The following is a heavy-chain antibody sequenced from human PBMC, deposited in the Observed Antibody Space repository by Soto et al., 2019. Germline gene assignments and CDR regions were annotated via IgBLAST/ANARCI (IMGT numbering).Heavy chain of an antibody. CDR3: VKYTLTEDLGEC. CDR2: VSRAGTYT. V-gene: IGHV3-23*01. CDR1: GFTFSSYA. Sequence: EVQLLESGGDVVRPGGSLRLSCAASGFTFSSYAMGWVRQAPGKGLEWVAGVSRAGTYTFYADSGRGRFSISRDNSRETVDLYMNALRGDDTAVYFCVKYTLTEDLGECWDQGTMVSFSS. D-gene: IGHD3-16*01. J-gene: IGHJ1*01.